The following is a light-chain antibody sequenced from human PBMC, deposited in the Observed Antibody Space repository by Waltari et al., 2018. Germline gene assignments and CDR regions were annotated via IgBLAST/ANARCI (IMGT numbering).Light chain of an antibody. V-gene: IGLV8-61*01. J-gene: IGLJ3*02. CDR1: CVSVSTSGY. Sequence: QTVVTQEPSLSVSPEGTVTRSCGVSCVSVSTSGYVSWYHQTPGQTPRTLIYTTNTRSSGVPDRFSGSILGDKAALTITGAQADDESDYYCLLYMGSGIWRFGGGTKLTVL. CDR3: LLYMGSGIWR. CDR2: TTN.